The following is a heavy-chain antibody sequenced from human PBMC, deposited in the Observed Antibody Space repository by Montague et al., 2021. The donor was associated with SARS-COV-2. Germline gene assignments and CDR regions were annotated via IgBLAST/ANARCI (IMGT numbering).Heavy chain of an antibody. D-gene: IGHD2-15*01. CDR3: ARDGCSGGSCYYNWFDP. CDR2: ISYSENT. V-gene: IGHV4-59*01. J-gene: IGHJ5*02. CDR1: GGSISSYY. Sequence: SETLSLTCTVSGGSISSYYLCWIRQPPWPGLEWIGYISYSENTNYNPNLKRQVTMSVDTSKTPFSLKLNSVTAADTAVYYCARDGCSGGSCYYNWFDPWGQGTLVTVSS.